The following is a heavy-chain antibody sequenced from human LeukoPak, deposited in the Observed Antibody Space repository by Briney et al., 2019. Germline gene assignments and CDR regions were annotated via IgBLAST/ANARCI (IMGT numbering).Heavy chain of an antibody. D-gene: IGHD3-10*01. Sequence: GGSLRLSCAASGFTFSSYWMHWVRQAPGKGLVWVSRINSDGSSTSYADSVKGRFTISRDNAKNTLYLQMNSLRAEDTAVYFCAKDLWRFREVFRIFDYWGQGTLVTVSS. CDR1: GFTFSSYW. V-gene: IGHV3-74*01. CDR2: INSDGSST. J-gene: IGHJ4*02. CDR3: AKDLWRFREVFRIFDY.